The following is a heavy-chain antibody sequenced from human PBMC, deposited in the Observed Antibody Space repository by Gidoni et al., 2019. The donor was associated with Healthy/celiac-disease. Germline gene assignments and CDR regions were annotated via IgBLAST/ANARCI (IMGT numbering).Heavy chain of an antibody. V-gene: IGHV1-69*02. CDR2: IIPILGIA. Sequence: LEWMGRIIPILGIATYAQKFQGRGTITADKSTSTAYMELSSLRSEDTAVYYCASPTYYYDSSGYPNAFDIWGQGTMVTVSS. J-gene: IGHJ3*02. D-gene: IGHD3-22*01. CDR3: ASPTYYYDSSGYPNAFDI.